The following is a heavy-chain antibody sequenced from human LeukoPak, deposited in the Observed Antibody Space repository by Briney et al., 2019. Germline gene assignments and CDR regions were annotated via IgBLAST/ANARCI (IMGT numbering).Heavy chain of an antibody. CDR1: GGSTGSGGYY. V-gene: IGHV4-31*03. D-gene: IGHD2-2*01. J-gene: IGHJ4*02. CDR2: IYYSGST. CDR3: ARLVVPAAAPRYYFDY. Sequence: SETLSLTCTVSGGSTGSGGYYWSWIRQHPGKGLEWIGYIYYSGSTYYNPSLKSRVTISVDTSKNQFSLKLSSVTAADTAVYYCARLVVPAAAPRYYFDYWGQGTLVTVSS.